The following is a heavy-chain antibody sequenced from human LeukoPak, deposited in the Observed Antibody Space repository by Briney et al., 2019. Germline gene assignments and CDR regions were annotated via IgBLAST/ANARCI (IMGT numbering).Heavy chain of an antibody. V-gene: IGHV4-38-2*01. J-gene: IGHJ6*03. CDR1: GHSISNCYY. D-gene: IGHD4-11*01. CDR3: ARHRGDNSNPRYYFYYMDV. CDR2: MYHRGSS. Sequence: SETLSLTWSVAGHSISNCYYWVWMLQRPGKGLEWIVTMYHRGSSYYNPSLKSRVTMSGATSKNHFSLKLSSVIAADAAVYYCARHRGDNSNPRYYFYYMDVWGKGTTVTVS.